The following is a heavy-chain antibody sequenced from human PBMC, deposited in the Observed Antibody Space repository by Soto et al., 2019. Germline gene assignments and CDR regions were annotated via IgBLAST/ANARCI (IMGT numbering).Heavy chain of an antibody. V-gene: IGHV3-33*01. Sequence: QVQLVESGGGVVQPGGSLRLSCAASGFTFSTYGMHWVRQAPGKGRAWVAVTWYDGNNKYYADSVKGRFTISRDNSKNTLYVQMTSLRAEDTAVYYCARGLHSLFDYWGQGTLVTVSS. CDR3: ARGLHSLFDY. J-gene: IGHJ4*02. CDR2: TWYDGNNK. CDR1: GFTFSTYG. D-gene: IGHD2-21*01.